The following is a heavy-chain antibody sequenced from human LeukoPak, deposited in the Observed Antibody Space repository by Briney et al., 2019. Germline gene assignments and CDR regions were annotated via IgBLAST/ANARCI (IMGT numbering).Heavy chain of an antibody. D-gene: IGHD3-22*01. J-gene: IGHJ3*02. CDR1: GGSISSYY. V-gene: IGHV4-59*01. Sequence: KPSETLSLTCTVSGGSISSYYWSWIRQPPGKGLEWIGYIYYSGSTNYNPSLKSRVTISVDTSKNQFSLKLSSVTAADTAVYYCAREGIYYDSSGYYYHAFDIWGQGTMVTVSS. CDR2: IYYSGST. CDR3: AREGIYYDSSGYYYHAFDI.